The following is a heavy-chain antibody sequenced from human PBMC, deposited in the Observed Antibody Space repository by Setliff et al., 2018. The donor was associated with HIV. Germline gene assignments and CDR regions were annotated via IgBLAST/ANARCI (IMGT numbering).Heavy chain of an antibody. CDR2: IYYSGSA. CDR3: ARDDYGYNGKGFDY. V-gene: IGHV4-4*08. J-gene: IGHJ4*02. D-gene: IGHD4-17*01. Sequence: PSETLSLTCTVSGGSITGYYWSWIRQPPGKGLEWIGWIYYSGSAYYNPSLKSRVTISIDTSNNQISLRLSSVTAADTAMYYCARDDYGYNGKGFDYWGPGTLVTVSS. CDR1: GGSITGYY.